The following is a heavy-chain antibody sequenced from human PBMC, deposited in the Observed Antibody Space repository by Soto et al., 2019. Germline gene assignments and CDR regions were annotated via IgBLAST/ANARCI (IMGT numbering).Heavy chain of an antibody. D-gene: IGHD3-10*01. J-gene: IGHJ5*02. CDR3: AGFLYYYGSGSPRRFDP. CDR1: GASIDSSDW. V-gene: IGHV4-4*02. CDR2: IFHEGNI. Sequence: SETLSLTCAVSGASIDSSDWWNWVRQTPEKGLEWIGEIFHEGNIIYNPSLKSRVTISVDKSRNQLSLELRSVTAADTALYYCAGFLYYYGSGSPRRFDPWGQGTLVTVSS.